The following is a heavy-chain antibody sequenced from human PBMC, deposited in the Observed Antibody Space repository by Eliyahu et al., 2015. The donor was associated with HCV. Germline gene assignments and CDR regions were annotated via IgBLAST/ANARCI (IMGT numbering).Heavy chain of an antibody. CDR3: ARDRFSAYYYDSSGPDAFDI. CDR2: ISSSSSTI. D-gene: IGHD3-22*01. CDR1: GFPFSSYS. V-gene: IGHV3-48*01. J-gene: IGHJ3*02. Sequence: EVQLVESGGGLVQPGGSLRLSCAASGFPFSSYSMNWVRQAPGKGLEWVSYISSSSSTIYYADSVKGRFTISRDNAKNSLYLQMNSLRAEDTAVYYCARDRFSAYYYDSSGPDAFDIWGQGTMVTVSS.